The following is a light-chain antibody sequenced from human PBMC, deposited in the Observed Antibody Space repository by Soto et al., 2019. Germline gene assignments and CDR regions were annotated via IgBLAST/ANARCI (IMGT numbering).Light chain of an antibody. CDR3: SSYAGSTSF. J-gene: IGLJ1*01. CDR1: SSDVGGYNY. Sequence: QSALTQPPSASGSPGQSVTISCTGTSSDVGGYNYVSWYQQHPGKAPKLMIYEVSKRPSGVPDRFSGSKSGNTASLTVSGLHAEDAADYYCSSYAGSTSFFGTGTKLTVL. V-gene: IGLV2-8*01. CDR2: EVS.